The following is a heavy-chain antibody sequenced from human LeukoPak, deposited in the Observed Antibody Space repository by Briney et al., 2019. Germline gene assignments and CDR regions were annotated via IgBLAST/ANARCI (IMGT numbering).Heavy chain of an antibody. CDR2: INPNSGGT. CDR3: ARVEGYCSSTSCYPGNWFDP. J-gene: IGHJ5*02. V-gene: IGHV1-2*06. CDR1: GYTFTGYY. D-gene: IGHD2-2*01. Sequence: ASVKVSCKASGYTFTGYYMHWERQAPGQGLEWMGRINPNSGGTNYAQKFQGRVTMTRDTSISTAYMELSRLRSDDTAVYYCARVEGYCSSTSCYPGNWFDPWGQGTLVTVSS.